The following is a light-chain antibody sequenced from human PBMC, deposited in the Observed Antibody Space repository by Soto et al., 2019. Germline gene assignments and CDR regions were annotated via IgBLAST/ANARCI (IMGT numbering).Light chain of an antibody. J-gene: IGLJ1*01. Sequence: QSALTQPASVSGSPGQSIAISCTGTRSDVGAYNYVSWYQQHPGKAPKLMISEVTNRPSGIPDRFSGSKSGTSATLGITGFQTGDEADYYCGSWDSSLSAYVFGTGTKVTVL. CDR3: GSWDSSLSAYV. CDR2: EVT. CDR1: RSDVGAYNY. V-gene: IGLV2-14*01.